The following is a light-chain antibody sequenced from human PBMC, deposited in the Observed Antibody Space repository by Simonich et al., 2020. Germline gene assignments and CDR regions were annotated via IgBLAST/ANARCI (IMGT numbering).Light chain of an antibody. CDR2: GAS. V-gene: IGKV3-20*01. J-gene: IGKJ3*01. CDR1: QSVSSSY. Sequence: EIVLTQSPGTLSLYPGERATLSCRASQSVSSSYFAWYQQKPGQAPRRLIYGASSRATGIPDRFSGSGSGTDFTLTISRLEPEDFAVYYCQQYGSSPFTFGPGTKVDIK. CDR3: QQYGSSPFT.